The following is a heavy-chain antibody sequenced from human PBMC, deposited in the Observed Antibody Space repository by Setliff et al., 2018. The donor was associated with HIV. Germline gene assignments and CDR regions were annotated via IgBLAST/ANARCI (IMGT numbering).Heavy chain of an antibody. V-gene: IGHV1-2*06. J-gene: IGHJ5*02. CDR2: INPNSGGT. CDR3: ARGQWLAHVRRITDYNFSERRNWFDP. CDR1: GYTFTGYY. Sequence: ASVKVSCKASGYTFTGYYMHWVRQAPGQGLEWMGRINPNSGGTNYAQKFQGRVTMTRDTSISTAYMELSSLRSDDTAVYYCARGQWLAHVRRITDYNFSERRNWFDPWGQGTLVTVSS. D-gene: IGHD6-19*01.